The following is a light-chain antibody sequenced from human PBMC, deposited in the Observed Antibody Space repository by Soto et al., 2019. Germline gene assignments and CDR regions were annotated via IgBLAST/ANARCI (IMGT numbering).Light chain of an antibody. J-gene: IGKJ1*01. CDR1: QSSSW. V-gene: IGKV1-5*01. CDR2: DAS. CDR3: QQYNSYSPTWT. Sequence: DIQMTQSPSTLSASVGDRVTITCRASQSSSWLAWYQQKPGKAPKFLIYDASSLESGVPSRFSGSGSGTEFTLTISSLQPDDFATYYCQQYNSYSPTWTFGQGTKVEIK.